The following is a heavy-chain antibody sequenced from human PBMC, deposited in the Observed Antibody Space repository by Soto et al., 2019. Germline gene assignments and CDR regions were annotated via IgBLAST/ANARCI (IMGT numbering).Heavy chain of an antibody. CDR1: GCSIRSGFYY. V-gene: IGHV4-31*03. CDR3: ASKDGGYHY. J-gene: IGHJ4*02. Sequence: PSETLSLTCPVSGCSIRSGFYYWSWIRQHPGKGLEWIGYIYYSGSTYYNPSLKSRVTISVDTSKNQFSLKLSSVTAADTAVYYCASKDGGYHYWGQGTLVTVSS. D-gene: IGHD4-17*01. CDR2: IYYSGST.